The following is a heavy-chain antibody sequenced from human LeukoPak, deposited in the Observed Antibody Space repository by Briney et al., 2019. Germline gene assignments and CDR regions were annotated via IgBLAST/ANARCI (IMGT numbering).Heavy chain of an antibody. CDR2: IYHSGST. CDR3: AKFSGWSSEYFDY. Sequence: SETLSLTCTVSGGSISSGGYYWSWIRQPPGKGLEWIGYIYHSGSTYYNPSLKSRVTISVDRSKNQFSLKLSSVTAADTAVYYWAKFSGWSSEYFDYWGQGTLVTVSS. CDR1: GGSISSGGYY. D-gene: IGHD6-19*01. V-gene: IGHV4-30-2*01. J-gene: IGHJ4*02.